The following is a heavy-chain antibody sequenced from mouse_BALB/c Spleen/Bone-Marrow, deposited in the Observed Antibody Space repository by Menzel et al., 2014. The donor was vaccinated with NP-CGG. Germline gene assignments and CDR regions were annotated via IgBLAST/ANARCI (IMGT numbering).Heavy chain of an antibody. V-gene: IGHV1-9*01. D-gene: IGHD1-1*01. J-gene: IGHJ4*01. Sequence: QVQLKESGAELMKPGASVKISCKATGYTFSSYWIEWVKQRPGHGLEWIGEILPGRGSTNYNEKFKGKATFTSDTSSNTAYMQLSSLTSEDSAVYYCARWDTTAMDYWGQGTSATVSS. CDR1: GYTFSSYW. CDR2: ILPGRGST. CDR3: ARWDTTAMDY.